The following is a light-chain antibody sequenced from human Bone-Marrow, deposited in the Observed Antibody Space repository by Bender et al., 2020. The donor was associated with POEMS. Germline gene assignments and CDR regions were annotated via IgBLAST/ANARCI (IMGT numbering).Light chain of an antibody. J-gene: IGLJ2*01. CDR3: SSYRGDVIVI. V-gene: IGLV2-14*03. Sequence: QSALTQPASVSGSPGQSIRISCSGITTDYVSWYQQHSGKAPKLLIHDVWTRPSGISDRFSGARSGNTASLTISRLHFEDESVYYCSSYRGDVIVIFGVGTRLTVL. CDR1: TTDY. CDR2: DVW.